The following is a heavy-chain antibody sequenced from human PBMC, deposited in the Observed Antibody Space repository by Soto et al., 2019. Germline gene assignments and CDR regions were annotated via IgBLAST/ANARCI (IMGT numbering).Heavy chain of an antibody. CDR1: GGSISGGGYY. V-gene: IGHV4-31*03. CDR3: ARADYGDYISYGMDV. Sequence: SETLSLTCTVSGGSISGGGYYWSWIRQHPGKGLEWIGYIYYGGGTYYNPSLKSRVTISVDTSKNQFSLKLNSVTAADTAMYYCARADYGDYISYGMDVWGQGTTVTVSS. CDR2: IYYGGGT. D-gene: IGHD4-17*01. J-gene: IGHJ6*02.